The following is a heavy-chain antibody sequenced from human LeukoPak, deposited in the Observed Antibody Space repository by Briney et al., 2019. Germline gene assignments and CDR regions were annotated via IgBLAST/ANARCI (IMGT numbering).Heavy chain of an antibody. D-gene: IGHD6-19*01. Sequence: ASVKVSCKASGGTFSSYAISRVRQAPGQGLEWMGRIIPILGIANYAQKFQGRVTITADKSTSTAYMELSSLRSEDTAVYYCARDRGGSSGWDDAFDIWGQGTMVTVSS. J-gene: IGHJ3*02. CDR1: GGTFSSYA. CDR2: IIPILGIA. V-gene: IGHV1-69*04. CDR3: ARDRGGSSGWDDAFDI.